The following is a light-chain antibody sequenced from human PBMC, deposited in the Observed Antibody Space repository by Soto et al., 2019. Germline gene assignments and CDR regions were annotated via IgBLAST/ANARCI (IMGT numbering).Light chain of an antibody. CDR2: EVT. V-gene: IGLV2-14*01. J-gene: IGLJ1*01. Sequence: QSVLTQPASVSGSPGQSSTISCTGTSSDVGGYNYVSWYQQRPGKAPQFMIYEVTNRPSGVSNRFSGSKSGNTASLTISGLQAEDEADYYCASYTSRGTRVFGTGTQLTVL. CDR1: SSDVGGYNY. CDR3: ASYTSRGTRV.